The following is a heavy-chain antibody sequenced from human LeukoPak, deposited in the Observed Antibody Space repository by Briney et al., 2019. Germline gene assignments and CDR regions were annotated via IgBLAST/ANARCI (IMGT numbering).Heavy chain of an antibody. CDR3: TRPSGGYSYDY. CDR2: IKQVGSDK. CDR1: GFTFSSYW. J-gene: IGHJ4*02. D-gene: IGHD5-18*01. Sequence: PGGSPRLSCAASGFTFSSYWMSWVPQAPGKGLECVANIKQVGSDKYYVGSVKGRFTISRDNAKNSFYLQMNSLRAEDTAVYYCTRPSGGYSYDYWRQGTLVTVSS. V-gene: IGHV3-7*01.